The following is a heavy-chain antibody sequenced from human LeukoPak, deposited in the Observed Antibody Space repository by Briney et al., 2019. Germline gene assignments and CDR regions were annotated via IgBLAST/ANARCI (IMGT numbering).Heavy chain of an antibody. CDR3: ARGGGYASPIGY. D-gene: IGHD5-12*01. J-gene: IGHJ4*02. CDR2: IYHSGST. V-gene: IGHV4-59*01. Sequence: SETLSLTCTLSGGSISTYYGSWIRQPPGKGLEWIGYIYHSGSTNYNPSLKSRVTISVDTSKNQFSLKLSSVTAADTAVYYCARGGGYASPIGYWGQGALVTVSS. CDR1: GGSISTYY.